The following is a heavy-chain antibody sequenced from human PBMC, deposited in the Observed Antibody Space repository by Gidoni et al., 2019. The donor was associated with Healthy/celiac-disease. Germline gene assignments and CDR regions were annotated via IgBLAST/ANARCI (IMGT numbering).Heavy chain of an antibody. CDR3: ASGPSVTTHALFDY. D-gene: IGHD4-17*01. J-gene: IGHJ4*02. V-gene: IGHV1-18*01. CDR2: CSAYNANT. Sequence: QFQLVQSGAEVKKPGASVKVSGKASGDTFTSYGISWVRQASGQGLEWMGLCSAYNANTNHAQKLQGRVTMTTDTATSTAYMELRSLRSYDTAVYYCASGPSVTTHALFDYWGQGTLVTVSS. CDR1: GDTFTSYG.